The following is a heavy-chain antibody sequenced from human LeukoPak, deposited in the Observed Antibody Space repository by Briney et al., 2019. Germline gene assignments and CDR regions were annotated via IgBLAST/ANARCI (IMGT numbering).Heavy chain of an antibody. Sequence: GGSLRLSCAASGFAFNKYAMSWVRQAPEKGLEWVSTISGSGGSTYYADSVKGRFTISRDNSKNTLYLQMNSLGADDTAVYYCAKGNWRYFDYWGQGTLVTVSS. D-gene: IGHD1-1*01. CDR1: GFAFNKYA. CDR3: AKGNWRYFDY. J-gene: IGHJ4*02. V-gene: IGHV3-23*01. CDR2: ISGSGGST.